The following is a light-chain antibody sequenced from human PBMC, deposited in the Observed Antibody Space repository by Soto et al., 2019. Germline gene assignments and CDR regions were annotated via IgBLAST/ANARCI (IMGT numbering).Light chain of an antibody. CDR3: QHLNTYPIT. CDR2: AAS. V-gene: IGKV1-9*01. J-gene: IGKJ5*01. CDR1: QDISTH. Sequence: DIQMTQSPSTLSASVGDRVTITCRASQDISTHLAWFAQTQGRAPQLLIYAASTLHSGVPSRFRGIGSGTDFTLTISSLQPEDFDTYYCQHLNTYPITFGPGTRLEIK.